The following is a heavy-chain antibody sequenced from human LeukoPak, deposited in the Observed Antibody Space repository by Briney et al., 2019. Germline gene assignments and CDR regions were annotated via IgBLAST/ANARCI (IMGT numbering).Heavy chain of an antibody. D-gene: IGHD3-22*01. CDR3: ARLGYDSSGYYYFDC. V-gene: IGHV4-61*02. CDR1: GGSISSGSYY. CDR2: IYTSGST. Sequence: SETLSLTCTVSGGSISSGSYYWSWIRQPAGKGLEWIGRIYTSGSTNYNPSLKSRVTISVDTSKNQFSLKLSSVTAADTAVYYCARLGYDSSGYYYFDCWGQGTLVTVSS. J-gene: IGHJ4*02.